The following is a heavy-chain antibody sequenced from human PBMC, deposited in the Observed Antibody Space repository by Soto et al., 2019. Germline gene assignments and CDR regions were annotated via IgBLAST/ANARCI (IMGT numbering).Heavy chain of an antibody. D-gene: IGHD6-19*01. CDR1: GFTFRDYA. Sequence: VQLLESGGGLVQPGGSLRLSCAASGFTFRDYAMNWVRQAPGKGLEWVSDIRGSGDSARYAGSVRGRFSISRDNSRKTLYLKRNSMRVDDTAVYYCGKERRGSGWSVCNYWGQGTLVTVSS. CDR2: IRGSGDSA. CDR3: GKERRGSGWSVCNY. V-gene: IGHV3-23*01. J-gene: IGHJ4*02.